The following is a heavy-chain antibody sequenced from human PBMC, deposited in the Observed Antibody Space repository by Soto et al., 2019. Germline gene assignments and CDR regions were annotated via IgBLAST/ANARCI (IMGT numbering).Heavy chain of an antibody. CDR1: GGSFSGYY. Sequence: SETLSLTCAVYGGSFSGYYWSWIRQPPGKGLEWIGEINHSGSTNYNPSLKSRVTISVDTSKNQFPLKLSSVTAADTAVYYCARGVNSSGWSRFDYWGQGTLVTVSS. D-gene: IGHD6-19*01. J-gene: IGHJ4*02. V-gene: IGHV4-34*01. CDR3: ARGVNSSGWSRFDY. CDR2: INHSGST.